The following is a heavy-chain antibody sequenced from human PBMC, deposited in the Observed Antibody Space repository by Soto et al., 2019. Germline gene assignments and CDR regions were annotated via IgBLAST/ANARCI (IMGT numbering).Heavy chain of an antibody. Sequence: PGGSLRLSCSASGFTFSRSAMHWVRQAPGRGLEWVALIWYDGNIQYYADSVKGRFTISRDNSKNTLYLQMNSLRAEDTAVYYCAKEGVYYDSSGYSWGQGTLVTVSS. D-gene: IGHD3-22*01. J-gene: IGHJ5*02. CDR3: AKEGVYYDSSGYS. V-gene: IGHV3-33*06. CDR1: GFTFSRSA. CDR2: IWYDGNIQ.